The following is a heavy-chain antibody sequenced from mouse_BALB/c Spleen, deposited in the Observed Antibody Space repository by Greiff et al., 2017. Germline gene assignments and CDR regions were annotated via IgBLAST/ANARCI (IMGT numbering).Heavy chain of an antibody. J-gene: IGHJ2*01. D-gene: IGHD4-1*01. CDR2: IRSKSNNYAT. CDR1: GFTFNTYA. Sequence: EVQGVESGGGLVQPKGSLKLSCAASGFTFNTYAMNWVRQAPGKGLEWVARIRSKSNNYATYYADSVKDRFTISRDDSQSMLYLQMNNLKTEDTAMYYCVRLGGTDDYWGQGTTLTVSS. V-gene: IGHV10-1*02. CDR3: VRLGGTDDY.